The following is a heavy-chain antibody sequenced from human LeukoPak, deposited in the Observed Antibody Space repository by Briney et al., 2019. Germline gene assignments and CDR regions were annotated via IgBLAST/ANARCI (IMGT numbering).Heavy chain of an antibody. CDR3: ARDLWGSGSYYTFFDY. D-gene: IGHD3-10*01. CDR1: GFTFSSYS. CDR2: ISSSSTI. V-gene: IGHV3-48*04. J-gene: IGHJ4*02. Sequence: GGSLRLSCSASGFTFSSYSMNWVRQAPGKGLEWVSYISSSSTIYYADSVKGRFTISRDNAKNSLYLQMNSLRAEDTAVYYCARDLWGSGSYYTFFDYWGQGTLVTVSS.